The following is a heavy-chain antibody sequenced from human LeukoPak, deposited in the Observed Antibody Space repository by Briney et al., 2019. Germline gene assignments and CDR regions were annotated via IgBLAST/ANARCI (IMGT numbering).Heavy chain of an antibody. CDR3: ARVLLLPAATNNWFDP. V-gene: IGHV4-59*12. J-gene: IGHJ5*02. Sequence: SETLSLTCTVSGGSISSYYWSWIRQPPGKGLEWIGNIYYSGSTNYNPSLKSRVTISVDTSKNQFSLKLSSVTAADTAVYYCARVLLLPAATNNWFDPWGQGTLVTVSS. D-gene: IGHD2-2*01. CDR1: GGSISSYY. CDR2: IYYSGST.